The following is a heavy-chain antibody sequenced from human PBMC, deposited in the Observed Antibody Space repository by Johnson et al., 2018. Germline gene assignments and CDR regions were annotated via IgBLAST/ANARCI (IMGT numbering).Heavy chain of an antibody. CDR1: GFTFSSYW. V-gene: IGHV3-74*01. D-gene: IGHD4-17*01. Sequence: EVQLVETGGGLVQPGGSXRLSCAASGFTFSSYWMHWVRQAPGKGLVWVSHINSDGSSTSYADSVKGRFTISRDNAKNTLYLQMNSLRAEDTSVYYCARGDYGDHYYYYYGMDLWGQGTTVTVSS. CDR3: ARGDYGDHYYYYYGMDL. J-gene: IGHJ6*02. CDR2: INSDGSST.